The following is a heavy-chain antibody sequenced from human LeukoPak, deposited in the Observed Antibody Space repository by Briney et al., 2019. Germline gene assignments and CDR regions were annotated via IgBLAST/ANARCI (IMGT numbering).Heavy chain of an antibody. CDR3: ARVSGTIQIWPQPFGDGMDV. CDR1: RFTFSSYV. J-gene: IGHJ6*02. CDR2: TSGSGHKT. V-gene: IGHV3-23*01. D-gene: IGHD5-18*01. Sequence: PGGSLRLSCAASRFTFSSYVMSWVRQTPGKGLECVSATSGSGHKTYYADSVKGRFTISRDNSKNTLYLQMNSLRAEDTAVYYCARVSGTIQIWPQPFGDGMDVWGQGTTVTVSS.